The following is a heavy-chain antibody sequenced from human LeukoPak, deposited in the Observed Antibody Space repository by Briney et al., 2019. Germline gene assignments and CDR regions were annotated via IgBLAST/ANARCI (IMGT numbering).Heavy chain of an antibody. CDR1: GFTLSTNA. V-gene: IGHV3-23*01. CDR3: AKDVGKWESLHSFDY. CDR2: ISGSGAST. J-gene: IGHJ4*02. D-gene: IGHD1-26*01. Sequence: QAGGSLRLSCLTSGFTLSTNAMSWVRQAPGKGLERISGISGSGASTYYADSVKGRFTISRDDSRNTLYLQMNSLRGDDTAVYYCAKDVGKWESLHSFDYWGQGTLVTVSS.